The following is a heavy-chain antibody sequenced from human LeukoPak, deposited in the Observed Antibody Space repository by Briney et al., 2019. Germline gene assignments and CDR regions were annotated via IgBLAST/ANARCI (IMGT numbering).Heavy chain of an antibody. J-gene: IGHJ4*02. D-gene: IGHD2-21*01. V-gene: IGHV3-23*01. Sequence: GGSLRPSCAASGFTFTSYAMSWVRQAPGKGLQWVSSISGRGGRTYYADSVKGRFTISRDNSKNTVNLQMNSPRAEDTGVYYCANGHGDCDGYYYFDYWGPGTLVTVSS. CDR1: GFTFTSYA. CDR3: ANGHGDCDGYYYFDY. CDR2: ISGRGGRT.